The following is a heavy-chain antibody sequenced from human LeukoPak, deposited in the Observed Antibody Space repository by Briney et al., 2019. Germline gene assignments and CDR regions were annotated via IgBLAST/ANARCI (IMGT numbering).Heavy chain of an antibody. CDR3: ARGVGGYCSGASCYTRPVLRFDY. V-gene: IGHV4-34*01. J-gene: IGHJ4*02. Sequence: PSETLSLTCAVYGGSFSGYYWSWIRQPPGKGLEWIGEINHSGSTNYNPSLKSRVTISVDTSKNQFSLKLSSVTAADTAVYYCARGVGGYCSGASCYTRPVLRFDYWGQGTLVTVSS. CDR1: GGSFSGYY. CDR2: INHSGST. D-gene: IGHD2-15*01.